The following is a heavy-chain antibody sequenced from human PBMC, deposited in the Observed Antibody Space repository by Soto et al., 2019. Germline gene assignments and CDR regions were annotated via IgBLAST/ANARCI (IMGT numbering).Heavy chain of an antibody. CDR3: ARDRVESGYPEYFQH. CDR2: IYSGGST. Sequence: EVQLVESEGGLIQPGGSLRLSCAASGFTVSINYMSWVRQAPGKGLEWVSVIYSGGSTYYADSVKGRFTISRDNSKNTLYLQMNSLRAEDTAVYYCARDRVESGYPEYFQHWGQGTLVTVSS. CDR1: GFTVSINY. D-gene: IGHD3-22*01. V-gene: IGHV3-53*01. J-gene: IGHJ1*01.